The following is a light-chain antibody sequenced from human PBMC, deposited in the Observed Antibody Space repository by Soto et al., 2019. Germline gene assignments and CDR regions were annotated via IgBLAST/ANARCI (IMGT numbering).Light chain of an antibody. Sequence: QSALTQPASVSGSLGQSITISCTGTSSDVGGYNYVSWYQQHPGKAPKLMIYEVNNRPSGVSNRFSGSKSGNTASLTISGHQAEDEADYYCGSYTSSSTGLFGTGTKLTVL. J-gene: IGLJ1*01. V-gene: IGLV2-14*01. CDR1: SSDVGGYNY. CDR3: GSYTSSSTGL. CDR2: EVN.